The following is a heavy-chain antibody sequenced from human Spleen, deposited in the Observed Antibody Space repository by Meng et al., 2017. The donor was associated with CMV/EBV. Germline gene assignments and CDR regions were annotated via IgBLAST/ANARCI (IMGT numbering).Heavy chain of an antibody. V-gene: IGHV5-51*01. CDR2: IYPRDSDT. Sequence: GESLKISCKGSGYSFTSYWIGWVRQMPGKGLEWMGLIYPRDSDTRYSPSFQGQVTISADKSISTAYLQLSSLKASDTAMYYCARPLCSNSSCYVDFWGQGTLVTVSS. CDR1: GYSFTSYW. J-gene: IGHJ4*01. D-gene: IGHD2-2*01. CDR3: ARPLCSNSSCYVDF.